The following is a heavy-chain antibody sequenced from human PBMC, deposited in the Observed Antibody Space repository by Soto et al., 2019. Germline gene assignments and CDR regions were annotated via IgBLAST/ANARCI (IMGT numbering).Heavy chain of an antibody. D-gene: IGHD2-15*01. CDR3: ASRYCPHSRYYYYGMDV. V-gene: IGHV4-30-4*01. Sequence: TLSLTCTVSGGSISSGDYYWSWIRQPPGKGLEWIGYIYYSGSTYYNPSLKSRVTISVDTSKNQFSLKLSSVTAADTAVYYCASRYCPHSRYYYYGMDVWGQGTTVTVSS. CDR1: GGSISSGDYY. J-gene: IGHJ6*02. CDR2: IYYSGST.